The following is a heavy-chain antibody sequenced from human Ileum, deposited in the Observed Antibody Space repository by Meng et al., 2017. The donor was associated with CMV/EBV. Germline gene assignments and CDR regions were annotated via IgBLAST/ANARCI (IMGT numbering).Heavy chain of an antibody. D-gene: IGHD1-26*01. CDR3: ARSDYSGNYFALDY. Sequence: QLQVEGAGPGLVKLSEPPSHFLSVSGGSNRGYHWNWIRQSAGKGLEWIGRVYSSGSTNFNPSLKSRLTMSVDTSTNQVSLDLSSVTAADTAVYYCARSDYSGNYFALDYWGPGSLVTVFS. J-gene: IGHJ4*02. V-gene: IGHV4-4*07. CDR2: VYSSGST. CDR1: GGSNRGYH.